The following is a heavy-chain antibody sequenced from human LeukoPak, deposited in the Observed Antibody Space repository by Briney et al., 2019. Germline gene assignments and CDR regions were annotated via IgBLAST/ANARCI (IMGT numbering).Heavy chain of an antibody. CDR1: GGSISSSSYY. V-gene: IGHV4-39*07. J-gene: IGHJ3*01. CDR3: ARDDASDV. Sequence: SETLSLTCTVSGGSISSSSYYWGWIRQPPGKGLEWIGSIYYSGSTYYNPSLKSRVTISVDTSKNQFSLKLTSVSAADTAMYYCARDDASDVWGQGTMVTVSA. CDR2: IYYSGST.